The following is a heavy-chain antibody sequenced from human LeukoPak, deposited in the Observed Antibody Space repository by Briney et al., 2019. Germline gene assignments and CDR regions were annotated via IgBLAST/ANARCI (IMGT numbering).Heavy chain of an antibody. J-gene: IGHJ3*02. CDR1: GRSISFYS. CDR3: ARDYDGGAFDI. Sequence: PSVTLSLTCTVSGRSISFYSWTWIRQSPGKGLEWIGSTSHSGSTNYNPSLKSRVTISLDTSENHFSLKLSSVTAADTAVYYCARDYDGGAFDIWGQGTLVTVSS. CDR2: TSHSGST. D-gene: IGHD3-22*01. V-gene: IGHV4-59*01.